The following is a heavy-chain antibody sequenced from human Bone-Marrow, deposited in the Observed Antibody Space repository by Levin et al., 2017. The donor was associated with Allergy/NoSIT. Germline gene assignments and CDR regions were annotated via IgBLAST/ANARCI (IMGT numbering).Heavy chain of an antibody. CDR3: AREYCSGGSCISAFHY. V-gene: IGHV4-30-4*01. CDR2: IFYSGST. CDR1: GGSINSGDYY. Sequence: PSETLSLTCTVSGGSINSGDYYWSWIRQPPGKGLEWIGFIFYSGSTYYNPSLRSRVTISQDTSKNQFSLTLTSVTAADTAVYYCAREYCSGGSCISAFHYWGQGTLVTVSS. J-gene: IGHJ4*02. D-gene: IGHD2-15*01.